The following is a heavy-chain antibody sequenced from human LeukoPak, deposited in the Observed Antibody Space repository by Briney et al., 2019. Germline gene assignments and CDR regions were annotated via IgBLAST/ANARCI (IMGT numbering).Heavy chain of an antibody. CDR3: SKDPPISAAGPRYSDR. CDR1: GFTLTANA. J-gene: IGHJ4*02. D-gene: IGHD6-13*01. V-gene: IGHV3-23*01. Sequence: GGPRRSPVAAPGFTLTANALTGFAKAPGKGLNGFSTFNSGGNTYYADSMKGRFTISRDNSKNTLFLQMNSLRVEDTGVYYCSKDPPISAAGPRYSDRWGQGTLVTVSS. CDR2: FNSGGNT.